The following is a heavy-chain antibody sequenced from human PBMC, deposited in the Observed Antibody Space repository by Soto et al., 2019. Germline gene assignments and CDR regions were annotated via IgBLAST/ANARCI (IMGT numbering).Heavy chain of an antibody. CDR2: IYPGDSDV. CDR3: ARTDYGSGTFDS. V-gene: IGHV5-51*03. J-gene: IGHJ4*02. Sequence: DVQLVQSGAEVKKPGESLRISCKGSGYDFSAYWINWVRQMPGKGLEWMGTIYPGDSDVRYSPSFQGKVTISVDKSISIAYLQWSSLKAADTAIYYCARTDYGSGTFDSWGQGTLVTVSS. CDR1: GYDFSAYW. D-gene: IGHD3-10*01.